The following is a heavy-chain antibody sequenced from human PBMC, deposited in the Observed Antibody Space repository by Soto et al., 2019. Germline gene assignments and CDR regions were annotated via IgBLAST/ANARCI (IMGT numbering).Heavy chain of an antibody. CDR3: ARGGPEYSSGGLPTGGGFDY. V-gene: IGHV3-13*01. Sequence: GGSLRLSCAASGFTFSSYDMHWVRQATGKGLEWVSAIGTAGDTYYPGSVKGRFTISRENAKNSLYLQMNSLRAGDTAVYYCARGGPEYSSGGLPTGGGFDYWGQGTLVTVSS. J-gene: IGHJ4*02. CDR1: GFTFSSYD. D-gene: IGHD6-19*01. CDR2: IGTAGDT.